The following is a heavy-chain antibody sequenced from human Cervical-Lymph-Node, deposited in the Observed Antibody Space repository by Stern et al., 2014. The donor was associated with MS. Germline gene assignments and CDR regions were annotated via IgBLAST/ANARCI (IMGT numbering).Heavy chain of an antibody. D-gene: IGHD6-6*01. V-gene: IGHV2-70*01. CDR3: ARFYSSSSFADAFDI. Sequence: QVTLRESGPALVKPTQTLTLTCTFSGFSLTTSGMCGSWIRQPPGKALEWLSFIDWDDDKSYNTSLKTRLTISKDTSKNQVVLTMNNMDPVDTATYYCARFYSSSSFADAFDIWGQGTMVTVSS. CDR2: IDWDDDK. J-gene: IGHJ3*02. CDR1: GFSLTTSGMC.